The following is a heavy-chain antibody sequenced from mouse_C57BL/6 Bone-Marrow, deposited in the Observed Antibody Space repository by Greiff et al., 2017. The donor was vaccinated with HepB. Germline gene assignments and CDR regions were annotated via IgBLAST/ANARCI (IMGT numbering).Heavy chain of an antibody. D-gene: IGHD2-3*01. CDR1: GFTFSSYA. CDR2: ISDGGSYT. V-gene: IGHV5-4*01. Sequence: EVQVVESGGGLVKPGGSLKLSCAASGFTFSSYAMSWVRQTPEKRLEWVATISDGGSYTYYPDNVKGRFTISRDNAKNNLYLQMSHLKSEDTAMYYCARDTGYYPFNYWGQGTTLTVSS. J-gene: IGHJ2*01. CDR3: ARDTGYYPFNY.